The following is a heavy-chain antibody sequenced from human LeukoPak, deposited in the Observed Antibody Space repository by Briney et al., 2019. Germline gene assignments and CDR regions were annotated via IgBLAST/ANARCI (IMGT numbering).Heavy chain of an antibody. CDR2: IYYSGST. CDR1: GGSISSYY. Sequence: SETLSLTCTVSGGSISSYYWSWIRQPPGKGLEWIGYIYYSGSTNYDPSLKSRVTISVDTSKNQFSLKLSSVTAADTAVYYCAKDLSSPWYFDLWGRGTLVAVSS. D-gene: IGHD2/OR15-2a*01. V-gene: IGHV4-59*12. CDR3: AKDLSSPWYFDL. J-gene: IGHJ2*01.